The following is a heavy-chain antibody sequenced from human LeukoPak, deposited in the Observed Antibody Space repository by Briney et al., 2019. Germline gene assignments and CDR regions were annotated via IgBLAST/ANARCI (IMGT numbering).Heavy chain of an antibody. CDR3: AREGLDYYDSSCDY. CDR1: GYTFTRYG. D-gene: IGHD3-22*01. J-gene: IGHJ4*02. V-gene: IGHV1-18*01. CDR2: ISAYNGNT. Sequence: ASVKVSCKASGYTFTRYGISWVRQAPGQGLEWMGWISAYNGNTNYAQKPQGRVTMTTDTSTSTAYMELRSLRSDDTAVYYCAREGLDYYDSSCDYWGQGTLVTVSS.